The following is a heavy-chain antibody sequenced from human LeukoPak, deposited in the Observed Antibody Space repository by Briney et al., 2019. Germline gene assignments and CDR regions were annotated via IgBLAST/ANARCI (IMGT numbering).Heavy chain of an antibody. V-gene: IGHV4-59*01. CDR1: GGSFSGYY. CDR3: ARSAAGEQWLVGLYYYYYGMDV. CDR2: IYYSGST. J-gene: IGHJ6*02. D-gene: IGHD6-19*01. Sequence: SETLSLTCAVYGGSFSGYYWSWIRQPPGKGLEWIGYIYYSGSTNYNPSLKSRVTISVDTSKNQFSLKLSSVTAADTAVYYCARSAAGEQWLVGLYYYYYGMDVWGQGTTVTVSS.